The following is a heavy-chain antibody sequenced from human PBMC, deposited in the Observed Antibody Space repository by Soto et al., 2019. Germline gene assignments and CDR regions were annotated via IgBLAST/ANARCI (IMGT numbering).Heavy chain of an antibody. CDR3: ATQSLEYSSSSSHYYCGMDV. D-gene: IGHD6-6*01. Sequence: PSQTLSLTCAISGDSVSSNSAAWNWIRQSPSRGLEWLGRTYYRSKWYNDYAVSVKSRITINPDTSKNQFSLQLNSVTPEDTAVYYCATQSLEYSSSSSHYYCGMDVWGQGTAVTVSS. V-gene: IGHV6-1*01. CDR2: TYYRSKWYN. CDR1: GDSVSSNSAA. J-gene: IGHJ6*02.